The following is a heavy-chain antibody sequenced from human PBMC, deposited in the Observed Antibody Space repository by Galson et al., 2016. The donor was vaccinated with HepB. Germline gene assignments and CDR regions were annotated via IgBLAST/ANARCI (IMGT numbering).Heavy chain of an antibody. CDR3: TRERGSHGFDY. D-gene: IGHD3-16*01. CDR2: INPIAGTT. Sequence: SVKVSCKASGGTFSSYIVTWVRQAPGQGLEWMGIINPIAGTTTYEQRFQGRLTLTRDTSTSTVYMDLSSLTSEDTAVYYCTRERGSHGFDYWGQGTLVTVSS. CDR1: GGTFSSYI. J-gene: IGHJ4*02. V-gene: IGHV1-46*01.